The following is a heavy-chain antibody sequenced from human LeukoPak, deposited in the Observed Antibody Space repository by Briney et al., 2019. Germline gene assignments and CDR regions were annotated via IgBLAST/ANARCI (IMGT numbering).Heavy chain of an antibody. CDR1: GFTFSSYS. Sequence: PGGSLRLSCAASGFTFSSYSMNWVRQAPGKGLEWVSSISSSSSYIYYADSVKGRFTISRDNAKNSLYLQMNSLRAEDTAVYYCARVNLRGPGRAFDIWGQGTMVTVSS. CDR2: ISSSSSYI. V-gene: IGHV3-21*01. J-gene: IGHJ3*02. D-gene: IGHD3-3*01. CDR3: ARVNLRGPGRAFDI.